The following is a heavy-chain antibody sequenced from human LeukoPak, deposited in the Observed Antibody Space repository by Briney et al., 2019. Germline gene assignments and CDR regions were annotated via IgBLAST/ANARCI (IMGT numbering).Heavy chain of an antibody. CDR3: ATSIAAAGTFAF. D-gene: IGHD6-13*01. V-gene: IGHV3-7*02. CDR1: GFTFRSYW. CDR2: KNKDGSEK. J-gene: IGHJ5*01. Sequence: GGSLRLSCAASGFTFRSYWMRWGREAPGKGVERGANKNKDGSEKNNAGSVKGGITISRENAKNSLYLQMNSLRAEDTAVYYCATSIAAAGTFAFWGQGTLVSVSS.